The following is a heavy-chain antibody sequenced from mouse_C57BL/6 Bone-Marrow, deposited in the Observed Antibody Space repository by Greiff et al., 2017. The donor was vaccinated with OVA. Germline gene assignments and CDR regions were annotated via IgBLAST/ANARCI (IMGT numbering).Heavy chain of an antibody. CDR1: GYTFTSYG. CDR2: IYPRSGNT. Sequence: VQLQESGAELARPGASVKLSCKASGYTFTSYGISWVKQRTGQGLEWIGEIYPRSGNTYYNEKFKGKATLTADKSSSTAYMELRSLPSEDSAVYFFARSRITTVVALPPDYWGQGTTLTVSS. CDR3: ARSRITTVVALPPDY. D-gene: IGHD1-1*01. V-gene: IGHV1-81*01. J-gene: IGHJ2*01.